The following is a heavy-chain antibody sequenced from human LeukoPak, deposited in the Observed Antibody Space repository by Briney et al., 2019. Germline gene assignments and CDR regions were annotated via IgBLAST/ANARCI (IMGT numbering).Heavy chain of an antibody. CDR2: IYYSGST. J-gene: IGHJ6*02. D-gene: IGHD5-24*01. CDR3: ARQEGDGYSYYSYGMDV. V-gene: IGHV4-59*08. CDR1: GGSISSYY. Sequence: SETLSLTCTVSGGSISSYYWSWIRQPPGKGMEWIGYIYYSGSTNYNPSLKSRVTISVDTSKNQFSLKLSPVTAADTAVYYCARQEGDGYSYYSYGMDVWGQGTTVTVSS.